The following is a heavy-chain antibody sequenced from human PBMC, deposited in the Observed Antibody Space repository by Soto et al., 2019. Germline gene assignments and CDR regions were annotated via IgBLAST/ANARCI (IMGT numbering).Heavy chain of an antibody. CDR2: LSFDGITK. D-gene: IGHD3-10*01. V-gene: IGHV3-30*18. CDR1: GFSFSSYG. CDR3: AKDGAWELLPAFGMDV. J-gene: IGHJ6*01. Sequence: ESVGGVVQPGRSLRLSCAASGFSFSSYGMHWVRQAPGKGLEWVAGLSFDGITKHYADSVKGQFTISRDNSKNTMYLHMNSLRPEDTAIYYCAKDGAWELLPAFGMDVWGQGTTVTVSS.